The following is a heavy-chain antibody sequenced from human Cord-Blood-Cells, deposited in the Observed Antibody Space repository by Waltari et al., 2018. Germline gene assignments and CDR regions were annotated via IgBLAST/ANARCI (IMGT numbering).Heavy chain of an antibody. V-gene: IGHV1-24*01. CDR2: FDPEDGET. CDR3: ATDTSNTSPLYGY. Sequence: TELSMHWVRQAPGKGLEWMGGFDPEDGETIYAQKFQCRVTMTEDTSTDTAYMELSSLRSEDTAVYYCATDTSNTSPLYGYWGQGTLVTVSS. D-gene: IGHD2-2*02. J-gene: IGHJ4*02. CDR1: TELS.